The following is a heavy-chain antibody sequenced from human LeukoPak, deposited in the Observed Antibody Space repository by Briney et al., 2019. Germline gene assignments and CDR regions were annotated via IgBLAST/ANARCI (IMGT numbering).Heavy chain of an antibody. Sequence: SVKVSCXASGGTFSSYAISWVRQAPGQGLEWMGGIIPIFGTANYAQKFQGRVTITADESTSTAYMELSSLRSEDTAVYYCARVNMVGGSGSFDYWGQGTLVTVSS. CDR3: ARVNMVGGSGSFDY. V-gene: IGHV1-69*13. D-gene: IGHD3-10*01. J-gene: IGHJ4*02. CDR2: IIPIFGTA. CDR1: GGTFSSYA.